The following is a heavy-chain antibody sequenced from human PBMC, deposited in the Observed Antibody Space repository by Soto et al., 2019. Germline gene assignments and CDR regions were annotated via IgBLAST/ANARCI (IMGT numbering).Heavy chain of an antibody. CDR1: GGSFSGYY. V-gene: IGHV4-34*01. CDR2: INHSGST. J-gene: IGHJ5*02. CDR3: ARGPRPPAARNP. Sequence: QVQLQQWGAGLLKPSETLSLTCAVYGGSFSGYYWSWIRQPPGKGLEWIGEINHSGSTNYNPSLKSRVNISVDTSKNQFSLQLSSVTAADTAVYYCARGPRPPAARNPWGQGTLVTVSS. D-gene: IGHD6-13*01.